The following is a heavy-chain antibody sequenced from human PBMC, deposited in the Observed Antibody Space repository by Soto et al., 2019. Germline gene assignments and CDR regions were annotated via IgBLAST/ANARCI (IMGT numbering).Heavy chain of an antibody. CDR2: IFYSGST. J-gene: IGHJ6*02. Sequence: SETLSLTCTVSGGSISSSSYYWGWIRQPPGKGLEWIGSIFYSGSTYYNPSLKSRVTISVDTSKNQFSLKLSSVTAADTAVYYCARRIYCSSTSCPLYYYYYGMDVWGQGTTVTVSS. CDR1: GGSISSSSYY. CDR3: ARRIYCSSTSCPLYYYYYGMDV. V-gene: IGHV4-39*01. D-gene: IGHD2-2*01.